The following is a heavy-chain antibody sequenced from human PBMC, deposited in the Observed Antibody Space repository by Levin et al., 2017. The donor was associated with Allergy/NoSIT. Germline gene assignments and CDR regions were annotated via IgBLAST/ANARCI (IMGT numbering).Heavy chain of an antibody. J-gene: IGHJ4*02. CDR1: GGSISSSSYY. V-gene: IGHV4-39*07. CDR3: ARDPKRYNYGGNFHYYFDY. CDR2: IYYSGST. D-gene: IGHD4-23*01. Sequence: SCTVSGGSISSSSYYWGWIRQPPGKGLEWIGSIYYSGSTYYNPSLKSRVTISVDTSKNQFSLKLSSVTAADTAVYYCARDPKRYNYGGNFHYYFDYWGQGTLVTVSS.